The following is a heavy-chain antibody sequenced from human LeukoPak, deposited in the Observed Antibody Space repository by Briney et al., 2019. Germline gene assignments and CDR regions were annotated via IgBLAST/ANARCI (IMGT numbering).Heavy chain of an antibody. V-gene: IGHV5-51*01. CDR2: IYPGDSDT. Sequence: GESLKITCKGSGYSFTNYWIGWVRQLPGKGLEWMGIIYPGDSDTRYSPSFQGQVTISADKSISTAFLQWSSLKASDTAMYYCARPYCSGGSCYFSPDHWGQGTLVTVSS. CDR3: ARPYCSGGSCYFSPDH. J-gene: IGHJ4*02. D-gene: IGHD2-15*01. CDR1: GYSFTNYW.